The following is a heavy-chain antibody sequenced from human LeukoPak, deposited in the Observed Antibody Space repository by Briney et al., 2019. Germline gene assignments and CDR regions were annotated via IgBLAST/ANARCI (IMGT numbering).Heavy chain of an antibody. J-gene: IGHJ4*02. CDR1: GFTFSSYA. CDR3: AKAMVRGVIIEEFDY. V-gene: IGHV3-23*01. Sequence: GGSLRLSCAASGFTFSSYAMSWVRQAPGKGLEWVSAISGRGGSTYYADSVKGRFTISRDNSRNTLYLQMNSLRAEDTAVYYCAKAMVRGVIIEEFDYWGQGTLVTVSS. D-gene: IGHD3-10*01. CDR2: ISGRGGST.